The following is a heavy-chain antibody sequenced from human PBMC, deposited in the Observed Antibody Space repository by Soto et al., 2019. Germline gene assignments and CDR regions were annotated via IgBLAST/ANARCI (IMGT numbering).Heavy chain of an antibody. Sequence: GGSLRLSCAASGFTFSSYEMNWVRQAPGKGLEWVSSISSSGSTIYYADSVKGRFSISRDNAKNSLYLQMNSLRAEDTAVYYCARSWGVYCSSTSCYSPWFDPWGQGTLVTAPQ. J-gene: IGHJ5*02. CDR3: ARSWGVYCSSTSCYSPWFDP. CDR2: ISSSGSTI. CDR1: GFTFSSYE. V-gene: IGHV3-48*03. D-gene: IGHD2-2*02.